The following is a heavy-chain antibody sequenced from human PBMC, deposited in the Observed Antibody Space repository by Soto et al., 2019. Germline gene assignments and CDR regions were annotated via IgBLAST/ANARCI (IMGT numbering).Heavy chain of an antibody. Sequence: GGSLRLSCAASGFTFSSYAMSWVRQAPGKGLEWVSAISGSGGSTYYADSVKGRFTISRDNSKNTLYLQMNSLRAEDTAVYYCAKQTVPYYDSRGYYHSDPAFDIWGQGTMVTVSS. D-gene: IGHD3-22*01. J-gene: IGHJ3*02. CDR3: AKQTVPYYDSRGYYHSDPAFDI. V-gene: IGHV3-23*01. CDR2: ISGSGGST. CDR1: GFTFSSYA.